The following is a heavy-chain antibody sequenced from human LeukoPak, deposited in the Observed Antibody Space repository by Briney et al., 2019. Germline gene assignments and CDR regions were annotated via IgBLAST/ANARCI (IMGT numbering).Heavy chain of an antibody. CDR3: ARTHGTLTGTGFDY. D-gene: IGHD1-20*01. J-gene: IGHJ4*02. V-gene: IGHV3-21*01. CDR1: GFTFSSYT. Sequence: GRSLRLSCAASGFTFSSYTMSWVRQAPGKGLEWVSSISSSSRSIFYADSVRGRFTTSRDNAKNSLFLQMNSLRAEDTAVYYCARTHGTLTGTGFDYWGQGTLVTVSS. CDR2: ISSSSRSI.